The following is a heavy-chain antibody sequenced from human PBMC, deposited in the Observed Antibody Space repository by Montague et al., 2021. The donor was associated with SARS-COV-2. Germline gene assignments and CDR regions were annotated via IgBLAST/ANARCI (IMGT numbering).Heavy chain of an antibody. J-gene: IGHJ4*02. CDR3: ARGGYYYDSSAPPDY. D-gene: IGHD3-22*01. CDR2: ISSSSIYI. CDR1: GFTFSSYS. V-gene: IGHV3-21*01. Sequence: SLRLSCAASGFTFSSYSMNWVRQAPGKGLEWVSSISSSSIYIYYADSVKGRFTISRDNAKNSLYLQMNSLRAEDTAVYYCARGGYYYDSSAPPDYWGQGTLVTVSS.